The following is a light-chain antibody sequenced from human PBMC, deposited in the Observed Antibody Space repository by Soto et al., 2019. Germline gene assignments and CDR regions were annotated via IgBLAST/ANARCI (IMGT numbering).Light chain of an antibody. CDR3: SSSTSSSSVV. CDR1: SSDVGGYNY. V-gene: IGLV2-14*01. J-gene: IGLJ2*01. Sequence: QSGLTQPASVSGSPGQSITISCTGTSSDVGGYNYVSWYQQHPGKAPKLMIYDVSNRPSGVSNRFSGSKSGNTASLTISGLQAEDEADYYCSSSTSSSSVVFGGGTKLTVL. CDR2: DVS.